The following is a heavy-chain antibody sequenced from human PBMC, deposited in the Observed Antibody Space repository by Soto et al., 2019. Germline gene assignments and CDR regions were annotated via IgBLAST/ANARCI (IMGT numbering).Heavy chain of an antibody. CDR3: AGANYGDYGSGMDV. J-gene: IGHJ6*02. D-gene: IGHD4-17*01. CDR1: GGSISSGGYS. Sequence: QLQLQESGSGLVKPSQTLSLTCAVSGGSISSGGYSWSWIRQPPGKGLEWIGYIYHSGTTYYNPSAKSRITISVDRSKNQVALKRGTVAAAGAVVYYCAGANYGDYGSGMDVWGQGTTVTVSS. CDR2: IYHSGTT. V-gene: IGHV4-30-2*01.